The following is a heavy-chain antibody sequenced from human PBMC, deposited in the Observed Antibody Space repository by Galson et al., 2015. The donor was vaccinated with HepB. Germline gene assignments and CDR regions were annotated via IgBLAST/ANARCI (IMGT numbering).Heavy chain of an antibody. J-gene: IGHJ4*02. CDR1: GYTFISYK. D-gene: IGHD5-18*01. CDR2: INSYNGNT. Sequence: SCKASGYTFISYKISWVRQAPGQGLEWMGWINSYNGNTNYAQKVQGRVTMTTDTSTSTAYMELRSLRSDDTALYYCARDSYGETFDFWGQGTLVTVSS. V-gene: IGHV1-18*01. CDR3: ARDSYGETFDF.